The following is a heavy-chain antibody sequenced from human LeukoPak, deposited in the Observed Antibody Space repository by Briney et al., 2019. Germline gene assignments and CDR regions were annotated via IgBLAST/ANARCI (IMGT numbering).Heavy chain of an antibody. Sequence: PSETLSLTCTVSGGSISSYYWSWIRQPPGKGLEWIGYIYYSVSTNYNPSLKSGVTISVDTPKNQFSLKLSSVTAADTAVYYCARHRNDFWSGYAYYFDYWGQGTLVTVSS. D-gene: IGHD3-3*01. V-gene: IGHV4-59*08. CDR1: GGSISSYY. J-gene: IGHJ4*02. CDR2: IYYSVST. CDR3: ARHRNDFWSGYAYYFDY.